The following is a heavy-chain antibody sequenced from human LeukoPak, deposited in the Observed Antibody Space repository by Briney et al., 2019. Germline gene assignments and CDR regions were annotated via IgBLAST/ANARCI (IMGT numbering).Heavy chain of an antibody. Sequence: GASVKVSCKASGGTFSSYAISWVRQAPGQGLEWMGGIIPIFGTANYAQKFQGRVTITTDESTNTAYMELSSLRSEDTAVYYCARDRSSSNYFDYWGQGTLVTVSS. CDR2: IIPIFGTA. CDR1: GGTFSSYA. J-gene: IGHJ4*02. D-gene: IGHD6-6*01. V-gene: IGHV1-69*05. CDR3: ARDRSSSNYFDY.